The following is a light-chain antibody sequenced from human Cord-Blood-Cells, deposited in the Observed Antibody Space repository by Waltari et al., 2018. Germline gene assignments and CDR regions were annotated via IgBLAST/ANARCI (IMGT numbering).Light chain of an antibody. CDR1: CSHVGGKNC. Sequence: QSALTQPASVYASPGHSVAIPCTGTCSHVGGKNCASWYQQHPFQATKLIMYDVSNRPSGSSSRCSRSKSGNRASLTISGLQAEDEADYYCTSYTSSSILVFGGGTKLTVL. J-gene: IGLJ3*02. CDR2: DVS. V-gene: IGLV2-14*01. CDR3: TSYTSSSILV.